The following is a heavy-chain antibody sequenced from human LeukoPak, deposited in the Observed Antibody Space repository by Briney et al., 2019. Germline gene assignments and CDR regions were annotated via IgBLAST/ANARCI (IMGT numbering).Heavy chain of an antibody. D-gene: IGHD6-13*01. V-gene: IGHV3-7*01. CDR3: ARDIAPAGLFFDY. J-gene: IGHJ4*02. CDR2: IKYDGSEK. Sequence: GGSLRLSCAASGFTLSSYWMSWVRQAPGKGLEWVANIKYDGSEKDYVDSVKGRFTISRDNAKNSPYLQMNSLRAEDTAVYYCARDIAPAGLFFDYWGQGTLVTVSS. CDR1: GFTLSSYW.